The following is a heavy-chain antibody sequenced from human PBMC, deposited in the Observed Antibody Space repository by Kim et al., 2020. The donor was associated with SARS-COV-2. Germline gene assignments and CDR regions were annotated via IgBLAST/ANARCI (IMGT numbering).Heavy chain of an antibody. CDR2: IFYSGST. CDR3: ATDISTGYNINWPLDY. CDR1: GGSISSSTYY. J-gene: IGHJ4*02. D-gene: IGHD1-1*01. Sequence: SETLSLTCTVSGGSISSSTYYWGWIRQPPGKGLEWIGSIFYSGSTYYNPSLKSRVTISVDTSKNQFSLKLSSVTAADTAVYYCATDISTGYNINWPLDYWGQGTLVTVSS. V-gene: IGHV4-39*02.